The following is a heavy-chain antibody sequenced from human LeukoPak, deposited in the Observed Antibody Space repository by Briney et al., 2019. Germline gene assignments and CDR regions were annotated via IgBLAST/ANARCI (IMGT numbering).Heavy chain of an antibody. V-gene: IGHV4-39*01. Sequence: SETLSLTCTVSGGSISSTTYYWGWIRQPPGKGLEYIGCIYYSGSPDYNPSLKSRLTISVDRSKNQFSLQLSSVTAADTAIYFCARHAVSGSSYSPLDYWGQGTLVTVSS. J-gene: IGHJ4*02. CDR2: IYYSGSP. CDR3: ARHAVSGSSYSPLDY. D-gene: IGHD3-10*01. CDR1: GGSISSTTYY.